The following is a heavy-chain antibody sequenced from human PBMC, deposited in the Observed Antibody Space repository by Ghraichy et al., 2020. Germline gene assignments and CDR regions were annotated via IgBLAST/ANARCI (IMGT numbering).Heavy chain of an antibody. D-gene: IGHD2-8*02. Sequence: GGSLRLSCTASGFAFSGNAMSWVRQAPGKGLEWVAGVGGDGYTHYTDSVQGRFTISRDNSKNTLYLQMNSLRADDTAIYYCAKDLSCWCANDYWGQGTLVTVSS. CDR3: AKDLSCWCANDY. CDR1: GFAFSGNA. CDR2: VGGDGYT. V-gene: IGHV3-23*01. J-gene: IGHJ4*02.